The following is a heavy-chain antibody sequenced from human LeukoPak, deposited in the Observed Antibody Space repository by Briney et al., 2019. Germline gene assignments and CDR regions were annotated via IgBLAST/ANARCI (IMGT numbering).Heavy chain of an antibody. D-gene: IGHD3-10*01. CDR1: GFSISNDW. Sequence: GGSLRLSCAASGFSISNDWMSWVRQAPGKGLEWVGRVKSRGAGETTDYAAPVKGRFTISRDDSKNTLYLQMNSLKTEDTAVYYCTLIQGWGSGSYYLDYWGQETLVTVSS. CDR3: TLIQGWGSGSYYLDY. V-gene: IGHV3-15*01. CDR2: VKSRGAGETT. J-gene: IGHJ4*02.